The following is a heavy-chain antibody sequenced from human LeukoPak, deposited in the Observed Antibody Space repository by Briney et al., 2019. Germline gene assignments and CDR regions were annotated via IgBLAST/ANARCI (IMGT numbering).Heavy chain of an antibody. CDR2: ISGSGGST. J-gene: IGHJ4*02. CDR1: GFTFSSYA. D-gene: IGHD6-13*01. CDR3: AKPRASSWYSDY. V-gene: IGHV3-23*01. Sequence: GGSLRLSCAASGFTFSSYAMSWVREAPGKGLEWGSAISGSGGSTYYADSVRGRFTISRDNSKNTLYLQMNSLRAEDTAVYHCAKPRASSWYSDYWGQGTLVTVSS.